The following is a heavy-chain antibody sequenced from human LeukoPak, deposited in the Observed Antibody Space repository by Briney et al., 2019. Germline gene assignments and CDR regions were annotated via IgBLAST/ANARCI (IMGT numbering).Heavy chain of an antibody. CDR1: GFTFSSNY. CDR2: IYSGGST. V-gene: IGHV3-66*02. CDR3: ARYSSSGYWFDP. Sequence: GGSLRLSXAASGFTFSSNYMSWVRQAPGKGLEWVSVIYSGGSTYYSDSVKGRFTISRDNSKNTLYLQMNSLRAEDTAVYYCARYSSSGYWFDPWGQGTLVTVSS. D-gene: IGHD6-6*01. J-gene: IGHJ5*02.